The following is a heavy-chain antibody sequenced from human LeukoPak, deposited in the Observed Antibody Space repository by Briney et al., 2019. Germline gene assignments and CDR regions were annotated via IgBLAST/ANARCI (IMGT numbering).Heavy chain of an antibody. CDR1: GFTFSSYW. Sequence: GGSLRLSCAASGFTFSSYWMSWVRQAPGEGLEWVANIKQDGSEKYYVDSVKGRFTISRDNAKNSLYLQMNSLRAEDTAVYYCATSPSIAAPFDYWGQGTLVTVSS. J-gene: IGHJ4*02. CDR3: ATSPSIAAPFDY. CDR2: IKQDGSEK. V-gene: IGHV3-7*01. D-gene: IGHD6-6*01.